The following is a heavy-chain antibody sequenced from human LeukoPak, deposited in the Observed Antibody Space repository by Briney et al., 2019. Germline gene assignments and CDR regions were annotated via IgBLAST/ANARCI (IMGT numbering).Heavy chain of an antibody. D-gene: IGHD6-19*01. V-gene: IGHV3-7*03. CDR1: GLTFSNYW. J-gene: IGHJ3*02. CDR3: AGSNGFPDRGAFDI. Sequence: GGSLRLSCAASGLTFSNYWMTWVRQAPGKGLEWVADIKEDGSEKYYVDSVKGRFTISRDNAKNSLFLQMDSLRSEDTAVYYCAGSNGFPDRGAFDIWGQGTMVTVSS. CDR2: IKEDGSEK.